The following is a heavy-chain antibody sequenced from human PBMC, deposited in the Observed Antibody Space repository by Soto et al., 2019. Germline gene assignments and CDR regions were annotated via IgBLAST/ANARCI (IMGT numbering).Heavy chain of an antibody. D-gene: IGHD3-10*01. Sequence: SETLSLTCTVSGGSISSYYWSWIRQPPGKGLEWIGYIYYSGSTNYNPSLKSRVTISVDTSKNQFSLKLSSVTAADTAVYYCARVGRVRGYYFDCWGQGTLVTVSS. CDR3: ARVGRVRGYYFDC. J-gene: IGHJ4*02. CDR2: IYYSGST. V-gene: IGHV4-59*01. CDR1: GGSISSYY.